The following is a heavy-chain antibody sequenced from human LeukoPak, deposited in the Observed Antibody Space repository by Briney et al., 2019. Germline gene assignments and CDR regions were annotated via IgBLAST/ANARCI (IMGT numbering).Heavy chain of an antibody. CDR3: ARSITRITIFGVVSPCGY. J-gene: IGHJ4*02. D-gene: IGHD3-3*01. CDR1: GYTFTSYY. V-gene: IGHV1-46*01. Sequence: ASVKVSCKASGYTFTSYYMHWVRQAPGQGLEWMGIINLSGGSTSYAQKFQGRVTMTRDTSTSTVYMELSSLRSEDTAVYYCARSITRITIFGVVSPCGYWGQGTLVTVST. CDR2: INLSGGST.